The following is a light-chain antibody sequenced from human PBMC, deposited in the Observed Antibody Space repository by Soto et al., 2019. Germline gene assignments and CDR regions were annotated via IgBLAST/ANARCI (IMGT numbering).Light chain of an antibody. CDR2: AAS. Sequence: AIRMTQSPSSFSASTGDRVTITCRASQGISSYLAWYQQKPGKAPKLLIYAASTLQSGDPSRFSGSGSGTDFTLTISFLQSEDFATYYCQQYYSYPPPFGQGTKVEIK. CDR3: QQYYSYPPP. V-gene: IGKV1-8*01. CDR1: QGISSY. J-gene: IGKJ1*01.